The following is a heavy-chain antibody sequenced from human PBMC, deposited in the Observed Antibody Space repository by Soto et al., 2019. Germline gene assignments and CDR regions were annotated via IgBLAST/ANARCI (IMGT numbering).Heavy chain of an antibody. D-gene: IGHD4-17*01. CDR2: IYSGGGT. J-gene: IGHJ4*02. Sequence: EVHLVESGGGLVQPGGSIRLSCAASGFTVGNNYMAWVRQAPGKGLEWVSVIYSGGGTIYADSVKGRFTITRANSKNTLYPQMNSLRGDDTAVYYCARSSKDYGDFGWGQGTLVTVSS. CDR1: GFTVGNNY. CDR3: ARSSKDYGDFG. V-gene: IGHV3-66*01.